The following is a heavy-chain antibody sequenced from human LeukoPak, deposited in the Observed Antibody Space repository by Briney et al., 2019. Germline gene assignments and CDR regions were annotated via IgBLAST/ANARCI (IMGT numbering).Heavy chain of an antibody. D-gene: IGHD3-9*01. J-gene: IGHJ4*02. CDR3: ARDQAATNTQVRFCLD. V-gene: IGHV1-18*01. Sequence: ASVKVSCKASGYTFTSYGISWVRQAPGQGLEWMGWISAYNGNTNFAQRLQGRVTMTTDTSTSTAYMDLRSLRSDDTAVYYCARDQAATNTQVRFCLDWGQGALVTVSS. CDR2: ISAYNGNT. CDR1: GYTFTSYG.